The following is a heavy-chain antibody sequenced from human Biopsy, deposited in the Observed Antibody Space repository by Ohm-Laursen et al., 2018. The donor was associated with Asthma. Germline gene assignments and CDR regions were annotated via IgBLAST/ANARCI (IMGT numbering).Heavy chain of an antibody. V-gene: IGHV1-69*13. D-gene: IGHD5-12*01. CDR1: GDSFSNYA. J-gene: IGHJ6*02. CDR3: ARGYSGSDRIVYYYSGLEV. Sequence: SVKVPCKVSGDSFSNYAISWVRQAPGQGLEWMGGLIPVLGTPDHAQMFEGRVTITADESTSTAYMELSSLSSEDTAVYYCARGYSGSDRIVYYYSGLEVWGQGTTVTVSS. CDR2: LIPVLGTP.